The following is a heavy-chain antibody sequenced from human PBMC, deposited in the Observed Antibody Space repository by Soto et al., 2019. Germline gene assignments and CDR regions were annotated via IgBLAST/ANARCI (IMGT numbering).Heavy chain of an antibody. J-gene: IGHJ6*01. CDR3: ARGLQRRFGGYKGLGYHGMDV. D-gene: IGHD5-12*01. CDR2: ISHSGST. V-gene: IGHV4-34*01. CDR1: GGSFSDYF. Sequence: QVQLQQWGAGLLKPSETLSLTCAVYGGSFSDYFWSWIRQPPSKGLEWIGEISHSGSTSYNPSLKSRVTISVDTSKNQFFLNLSSVTAADTAVYYCARGLQRRFGGYKGLGYHGMDVW.